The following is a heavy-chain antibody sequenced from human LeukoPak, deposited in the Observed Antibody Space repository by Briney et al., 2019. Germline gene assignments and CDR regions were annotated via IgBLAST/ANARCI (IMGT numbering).Heavy chain of an antibody. CDR1: GFTFSDYY. D-gene: IGHD3-22*01. CDR3: AKAHYYDSSGYYPLDY. CDR2: ISSSGSTI. J-gene: IGHJ4*02. V-gene: IGHV3-11*01. Sequence: GGSLRLSCAASGFTFSDYYMSWIRQAPGKGLEWVSYISSSGSTIYYADSVKGRFTISRDNAKNSLYLQMNSLRAEDTAVYYCAKAHYYDSSGYYPLDYWGQGTLVTVSS.